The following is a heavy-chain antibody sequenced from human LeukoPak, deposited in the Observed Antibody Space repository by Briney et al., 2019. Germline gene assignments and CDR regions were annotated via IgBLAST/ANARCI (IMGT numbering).Heavy chain of an antibody. CDR3: ARGVVPAANVAY. J-gene: IGHJ4*02. CDR1: GFTFSRYW. V-gene: IGHV3-7*04. Sequence: PGGSLRLSCAASGFTFSRYWMSWVRQAPGKGLEWVANIKQDGSDKYYVDSVKGRFTISRDNANNSLYLQMNSLRAEDTAVYYCARGVVPAANVAYWGQGTLVTVSS. D-gene: IGHD2-2*01. CDR2: IKQDGSDK.